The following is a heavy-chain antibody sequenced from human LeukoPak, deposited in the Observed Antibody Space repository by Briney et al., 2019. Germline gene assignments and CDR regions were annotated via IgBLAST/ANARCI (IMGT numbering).Heavy chain of an antibody. J-gene: IGHJ4*02. D-gene: IGHD1-1*01. CDR2: IKQDGSEK. CDR1: GFTFSSYW. V-gene: IGHV3-7*01. CDR3: ARVPPAQRAQIDY. Sequence: PGGSLRLSCAASGFTFSSYWMSWVRQAPGKGLGWVANIKQDGSEKYYVDSVKGRFTISRDNAKNSLYLQMNSLRADDTAVYYCARVPPAQRAQIDYWGQGTLVTVSS.